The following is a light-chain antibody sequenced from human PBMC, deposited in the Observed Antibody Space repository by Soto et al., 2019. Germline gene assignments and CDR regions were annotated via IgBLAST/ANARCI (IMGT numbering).Light chain of an antibody. CDR3: QHYNKWPPIT. V-gene: IGKV3-15*01. CDR2: GAS. J-gene: IGKJ5*01. CDR1: QSVRSN. Sequence: EIVMPQSPATLSVSQGESATLSCRASQSVRSNLAWYQQRPGQATRLLIYGASTRATGIPARFSGSGSGTEFTLTISSLQSEDVAVYYCQHYNKWPPITFGQGTRLEIK.